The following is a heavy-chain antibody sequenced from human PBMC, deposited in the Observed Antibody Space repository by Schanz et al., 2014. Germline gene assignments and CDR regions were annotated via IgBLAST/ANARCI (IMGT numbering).Heavy chain of an antibody. CDR3: ARDFHGYGPHLDY. Sequence: QVQLLESGGGLVQPGGSLRLSCAASGFTFSSYAMTWVRQAPGMGLEWVAILWHDGSKKYYADSVKGRFTVSRDNSKNTLYLQLNSLRAEDTAVYYCARDFHGYGPHLDYWGQGSLVTVSS. V-gene: IGHV3-30*02. CDR1: GFTFSSYA. J-gene: IGHJ4*02. D-gene: IGHD5-12*01. CDR2: LWHDGSKK.